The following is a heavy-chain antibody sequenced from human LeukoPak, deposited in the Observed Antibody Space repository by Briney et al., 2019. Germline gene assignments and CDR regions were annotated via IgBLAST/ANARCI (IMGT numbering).Heavy chain of an antibody. CDR1: GSTFSSYA. Sequence: GGPLRLSCTAPGSTFSSYAMRRDRQGPGKGLEWVSAISGSGGSTSYADSVEGRFTIHRHNSKNTLYLQMNSLRAEDTAVYYCAKMWKQRAPVDYWGQGTLVTVSS. J-gene: IGHJ4*02. D-gene: IGHD6-25*01. CDR3: AKMWKQRAPVDY. V-gene: IGHV3-23*01. CDR2: ISGSGGST.